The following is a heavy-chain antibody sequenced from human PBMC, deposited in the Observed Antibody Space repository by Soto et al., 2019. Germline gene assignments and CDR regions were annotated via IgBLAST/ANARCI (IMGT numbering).Heavy chain of an antibody. CDR3: ARVIAARPGYYYYGMDV. CDR2: MNPNSGNT. J-gene: IGHJ6*02. V-gene: IGHV1-8*01. CDR1: GCTFTSYD. D-gene: IGHD6-6*01. Sequence: ASLKVSCKACGCTFTSYDINWVRQAAGQGLEWMGWMNPNSGNTGYAQKFQGRVTMTRNTSISTAYMELSSLRSEDTAVYYCARVIAARPGYYYYGMDVGGHGNTVTVS.